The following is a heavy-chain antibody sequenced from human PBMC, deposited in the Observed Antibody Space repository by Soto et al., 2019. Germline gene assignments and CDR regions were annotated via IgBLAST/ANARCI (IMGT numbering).Heavy chain of an antibody. Sequence: PGGSLRLSCSASGFTFSGYAMHWVGQSPGKGLEYVSAITNDGGTTYYADSVKDRFIISRDNTKNTLYLQMTSLRADDTAVYFCVILAAQSQTYDYWGQGTLVTVSS. V-gene: IGHV3-64D*08. CDR1: GFTFSGYA. J-gene: IGHJ4*02. D-gene: IGHD3-3*01. CDR2: ITNDGGTT. CDR3: VILAAQSQTYDY.